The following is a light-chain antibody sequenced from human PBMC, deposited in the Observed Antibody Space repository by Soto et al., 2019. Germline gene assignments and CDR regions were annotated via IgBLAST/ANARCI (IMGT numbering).Light chain of an antibody. Sequence: QSVLTQPPSVSGAPGQKVTISCSGSSSNIGSNNVTWYQQLPGTAPKLLIYSNNKRPSGVPDRFSGSRSGTSASLAITGRQSEDEDEDYCSGWDDSLNGRVVFGGGTKLTVL. CDR1: SSNIGSNN. J-gene: IGLJ2*01. CDR2: SNN. V-gene: IGLV1-44*01. CDR3: SGWDDSLNGRVV.